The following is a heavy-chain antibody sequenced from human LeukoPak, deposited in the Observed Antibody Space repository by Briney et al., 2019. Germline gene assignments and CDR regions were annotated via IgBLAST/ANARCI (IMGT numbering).Heavy chain of an antibody. D-gene: IGHD5-12*01. CDR2: INPSGGST. CDR3: ARDSGYPGNPTDY. Sequence: ASVKVSCKTSGYTFTSYGISWVRQAPGQGLEWMGIINPSGGSTSYAQKFQGRVTMTRDMSTSTVYMELSSLRSEDTAVYYCARDSGYPGNPTDYWGQGTLVTVSS. V-gene: IGHV1-46*01. CDR1: GYTFTSYG. J-gene: IGHJ4*02.